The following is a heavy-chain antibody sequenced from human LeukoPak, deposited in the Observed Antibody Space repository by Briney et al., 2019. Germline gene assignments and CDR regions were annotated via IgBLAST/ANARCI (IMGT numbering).Heavy chain of an antibody. CDR3: ARPYVYSSSWYVGANWFDP. J-gene: IGHJ5*02. CDR1: GCTFTGYY. V-gene: IGHV1-2*02. D-gene: IGHD6-13*01. CDR2: INPNSGGT. Sequence: GATVKVSCKASGCTFTGYYMHWVRQAPGQGLEWMGWINPNSGGTNYAQKFQGRVTMTRDTSISTAYMELSRLRSDDTAVYYCARPYVYSSSWYVGANWFDPWGQGTLVTVSS.